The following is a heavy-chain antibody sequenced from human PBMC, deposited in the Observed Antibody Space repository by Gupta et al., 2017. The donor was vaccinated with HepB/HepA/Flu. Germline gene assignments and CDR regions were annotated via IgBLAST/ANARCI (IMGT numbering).Heavy chain of an antibody. D-gene: IGHD3-9*01. V-gene: IGHV3-21*01. J-gene: IGHJ6*02. CDR3: ARDRLTGDRSYYYYYGMDV. CDR2: ISSSSSYI. CDR1: GFTFSSYS. Sequence: EVQLVESGGGLVKPGGSLRLSCAASGFTFSSYSMNWVRQAPGQGLEWVSSISSSSSYIYYADSVKGRFTISRDNAKNSLYLQMNSLRAEDTAVYYCARDRLTGDRSYYYYYGMDVWGQGTTVTVSS.